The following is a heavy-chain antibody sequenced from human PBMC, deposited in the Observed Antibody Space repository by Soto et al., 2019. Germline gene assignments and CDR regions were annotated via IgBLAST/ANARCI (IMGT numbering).Heavy chain of an antibody. CDR1: GFTFDDYA. CDR2: ISWNSGSI. CDR3: AKDIPRRYSRGGSGMDV. J-gene: IGHJ6*02. D-gene: IGHD6-13*01. V-gene: IGHV3-9*01. Sequence: GGSLRLSCAASGFTFDDYAMHWVRQAPGKGLEWVSGISWNSGSIGYADSVKGRFTISRDNAKNSLYLQMNSLRAEDTAMNYCAKDIPRRYSRGGSGMDVWGQGTTVTVSS.